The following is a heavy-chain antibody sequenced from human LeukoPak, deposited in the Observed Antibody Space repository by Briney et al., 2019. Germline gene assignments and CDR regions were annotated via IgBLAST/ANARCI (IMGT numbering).Heavy chain of an antibody. CDR1: GYTFTSYG. CDR2: ISAYNGNT. CDR3: AATEQWLTDY. Sequence: ASVKVSCKASGYTFTSYGISWVRQAPGQGLEWMGWISAYNGNTNYAQRLQGRVTMTTDTSTSTAYLELKSLRSDDTAVYYWAATEQWLTDYWGQGTLVTVSS. V-gene: IGHV1-18*01. J-gene: IGHJ4*02. D-gene: IGHD6-19*01.